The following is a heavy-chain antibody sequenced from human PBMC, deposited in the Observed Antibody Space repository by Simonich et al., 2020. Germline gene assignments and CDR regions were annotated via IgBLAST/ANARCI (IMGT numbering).Heavy chain of an antibody. D-gene: IGHD6-13*01. J-gene: IGHJ4*02. Sequence: QVQLVQSGAEVKKPGASVKVSCKASGYTFTRYGISWVRQAPGQGLEWRGGSSDDNGNTNSAQNLQGRVTMTTDTSTSTAYMELRSLRADDTAVYYCARDQGGRAAAATDYWGQGTLVTVSS. CDR2: SSDDNGNT. V-gene: IGHV1-18*01. CDR3: ARDQGGRAAAATDY. CDR1: GYTFTRYG.